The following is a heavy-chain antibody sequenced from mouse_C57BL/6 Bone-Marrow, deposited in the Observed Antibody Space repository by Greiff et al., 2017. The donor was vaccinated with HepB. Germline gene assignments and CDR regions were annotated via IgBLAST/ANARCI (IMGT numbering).Heavy chain of an antibody. CDR1: GFTFSDFY. Sequence: EVQLVESGGGLVQSGRSLRLSCATSGFTFSDFYMEWVRQAPGKGLEWIAASRNKANDYTTEYSASVKGRFIVSRDTSQSILYLQMNALRAEDTAIYYCARDAPDGYYPFDYWGQGTTLTVSS. D-gene: IGHD2-3*01. V-gene: IGHV7-1*01. CDR3: ARDAPDGYYPFDY. J-gene: IGHJ2*01. CDR2: SRNKANDYTT.